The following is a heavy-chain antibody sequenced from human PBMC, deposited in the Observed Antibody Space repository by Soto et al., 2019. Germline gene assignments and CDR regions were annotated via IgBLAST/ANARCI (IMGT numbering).Heavy chain of an antibody. CDR1: GGNFNTYA. J-gene: IGHJ4*02. V-gene: IGHV1-69*01. CDR2: IIPMFDIK. D-gene: IGHD3-10*01. CDR3: AKEAGDH. Sequence: QLQLVQSGAEVKERGSSVKISCKTSGGNFNTYALTWVRQAPGQGLEWIGGIIPMFDIKNVAQRFQGRVTLNADDSMTTAYMEMTSLRSVDTAVYYCAKEAGDHWGQGTLVTVSS.